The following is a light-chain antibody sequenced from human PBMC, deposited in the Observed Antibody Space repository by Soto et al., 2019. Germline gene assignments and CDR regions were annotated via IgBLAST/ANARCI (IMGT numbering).Light chain of an antibody. Sequence: EIVMTQSPATLAVSPEERDPVSCRASQRVSNDFAWYQQKPGQAPRLLIYGASTRATGIPARFSGSGSGTEFTLTISRLQSEDFAVYYCQQYGSSPVFGQGTRLEIK. V-gene: IGKV3-15*01. J-gene: IGKJ5*01. CDR1: QRVSND. CDR2: GAS. CDR3: QQYGSSPV.